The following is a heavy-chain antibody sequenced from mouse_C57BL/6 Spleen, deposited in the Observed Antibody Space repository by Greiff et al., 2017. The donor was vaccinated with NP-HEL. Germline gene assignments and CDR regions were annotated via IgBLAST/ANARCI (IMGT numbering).Heavy chain of an antibody. CDR3: ARAYDYGFDY. J-gene: IGHJ2*01. D-gene: IGHD2-4*01. V-gene: IGHV3-6*01. CDR1: GYSITSGYY. Sequence: EVKLQESGPGLVKPSQSLSLTCSVTGYSITSGYYWNWIRQFPGNKLEWMGYISYDGSNNYNPSLKNRISITRDTSKNQFFLKLNSVTTEDTATYYCARAYDYGFDYWGQGTTLTVSS. CDR2: ISYDGSN.